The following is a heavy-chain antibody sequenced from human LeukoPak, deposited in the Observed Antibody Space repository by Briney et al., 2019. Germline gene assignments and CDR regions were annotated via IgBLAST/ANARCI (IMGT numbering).Heavy chain of an antibody. V-gene: IGHV3-20*04. CDR1: GFTFDDYG. Sequence: GGSLRLSCAASGFTFDDYGMSWVRQAPRKGLEWVSGINWNGGSTGYADSVKGRFTISRDNAKNSLYLQKNSLRAEDTALYYCARSVAASRDYWGQGTLVTVSS. J-gene: IGHJ4*02. CDR2: INWNGGST. D-gene: IGHD2-15*01. CDR3: ARSVAASRDY.